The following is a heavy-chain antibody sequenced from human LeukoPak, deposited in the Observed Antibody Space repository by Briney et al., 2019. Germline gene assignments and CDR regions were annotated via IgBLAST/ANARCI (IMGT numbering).Heavy chain of an antibody. V-gene: IGHV4-59*01. J-gene: IGHJ4*02. CDR2: IYYSGST. CDR3: ARDSTTSIDY. D-gene: IGHD1-1*01. CDR1: GGSLSSYY. Sequence: PSETLSLTCTVSGGSLSSYYWSWIRQPPGKGLEWIGYIYYSGSTNYNPSLKSRVTISVDPSKNQFSLKLSSVTAADTAVYYCARDSTTSIDYWGQGTLVTVSS.